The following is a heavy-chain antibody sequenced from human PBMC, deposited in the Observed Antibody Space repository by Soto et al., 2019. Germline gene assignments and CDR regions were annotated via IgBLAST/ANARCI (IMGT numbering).Heavy chain of an antibody. Sequence: ASVKVSCQASGYTFTSHGMRWVRQAPGEGREWMGWATDHNVNTDYAQKFQGKVTMTTNPSQSPDYMEPGSQRFDHTAEDYCARIRYSSGGSCYSPLSDAFDFWGQGTMVTVSS. CDR3: ARIRYSSGGSCYSPLSDAFDF. CDR1: GYTFTSHG. J-gene: IGHJ3*01. D-gene: IGHD2-15*01. V-gene: IGHV1-18*01. CDR2: ATDHNVNT.